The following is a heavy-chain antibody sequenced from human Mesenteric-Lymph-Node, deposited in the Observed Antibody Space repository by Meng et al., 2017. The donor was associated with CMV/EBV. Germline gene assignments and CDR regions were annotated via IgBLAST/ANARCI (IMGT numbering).Heavy chain of an antibody. J-gene: IGHJ4*02. CDR3: VRGGYCSSANCYPFDS. CDR2: MNPNSGNT. CDR1: GGTFTSYA. Sequence: ASVKVSCKASGGTFTSYAFSWVRQATGQGLEWMGWMNPNSGNTGYAQKFQGRVSMTSSTSLSTAYMELSSLRSEDTAVYYCVRGGYCSSANCYPFDSWGRGTLVTVSS. D-gene: IGHD2-2*01. V-gene: IGHV1-8*02.